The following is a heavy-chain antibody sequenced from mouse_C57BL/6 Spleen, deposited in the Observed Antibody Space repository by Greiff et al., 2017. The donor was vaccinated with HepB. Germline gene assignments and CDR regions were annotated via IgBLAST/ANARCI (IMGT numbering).Heavy chain of an antibody. CDR1: GYTFTSYW. Sequence: QVQLQQPGAELVRPGSSVKLSCKASGYTFTSYWMHWVKQRPIQGLEWIGNIDPSDSETNYNQKFKDKATLTVDKSSSTAYMQLSSLTSEDSAVYYWARGRESQGDYSNYGWFAYWGQGTLVTVSA. J-gene: IGHJ3*01. CDR3: ARGRESQGDYSNYGWFAY. CDR2: IDPSDSET. D-gene: IGHD2-5*01. V-gene: IGHV1-52*01.